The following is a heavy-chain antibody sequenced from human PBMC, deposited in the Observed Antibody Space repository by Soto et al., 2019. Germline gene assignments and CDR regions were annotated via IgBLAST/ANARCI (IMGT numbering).Heavy chain of an antibody. Sequence: GGSLRLSCAASGFTFNSFWMSWVRQSPGKGLEWVANIKHDGSETYYVDSVKGRFTISRDNAKNSLFLQMNTLRTEATAVYYCARDLARHCSGHTFYPYADWGQGALVTVSS. CDR1: GFTFNSFW. V-gene: IGHV3-7*03. CDR2: IKHDGSET. CDR3: ARDLARHCSGHTFYPYAD. J-gene: IGHJ4*02. D-gene: IGHD2-15*01.